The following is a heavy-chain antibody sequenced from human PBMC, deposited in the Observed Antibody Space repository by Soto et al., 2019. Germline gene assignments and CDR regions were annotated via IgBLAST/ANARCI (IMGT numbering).Heavy chain of an antibody. CDR3: ARDREGDGYNFDY. CDR1: GFTFSSYW. J-gene: IGHJ4*02. Sequence: PGGSLRLSCVASGFTFSSYWMHWVRRTPRKGLVWVSHTDSDGSFTTYADSVKGRFTISRDNSKSTLYLQMNSLRAEDTAVYYCARDREGDGYNFDYWGQGTLVTVSS. D-gene: IGHD5-12*01. V-gene: IGHV3-74*01. CDR2: TDSDGSFT.